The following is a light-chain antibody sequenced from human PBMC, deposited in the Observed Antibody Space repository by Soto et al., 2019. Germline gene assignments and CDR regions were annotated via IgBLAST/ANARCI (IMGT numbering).Light chain of an antibody. CDR2: DVS. Sequence: QSALTQPASVSGSPGQSITISCTGTSNDVGGYNYVSWYQQHPGKAPKLMIYDVSNRPSGVSNRFSGSKSGNTASLTISGLQAEDESDYYCSSYTSSSLYVFGTGTKVTVL. CDR1: SNDVGGYNY. V-gene: IGLV2-14*03. CDR3: SSYTSSSLYV. J-gene: IGLJ1*01.